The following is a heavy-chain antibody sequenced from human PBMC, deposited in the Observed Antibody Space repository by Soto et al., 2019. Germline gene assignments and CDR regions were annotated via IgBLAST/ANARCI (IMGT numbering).Heavy chain of an antibody. Sequence: VKVSCKASGGTFSSYTISWVRQAPGQGLEWMGRIIPILGIANYAQKFQGRVTITADKSTSTAYMELSSLRSEDTAVYYCARDVGIAAAGTKWNWFDPWGQGTLVTVSS. CDR1: GGTFSSYT. D-gene: IGHD6-13*01. J-gene: IGHJ5*02. CDR2: IIPILGIA. V-gene: IGHV1-69*04. CDR3: ARDVGIAAAGTKWNWFDP.